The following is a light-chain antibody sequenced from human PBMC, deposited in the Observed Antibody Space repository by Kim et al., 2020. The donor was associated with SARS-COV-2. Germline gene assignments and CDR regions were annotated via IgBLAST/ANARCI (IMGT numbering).Light chain of an antibody. CDR2: AAS. CDR3: QQLKRYPLT. CDR1: QGINSY. Sequence: ASVGDRVTITCRASQGINSYLGWYQQKPGKAPKLLIYAASTLQSGVPSRFSGSGSGTEFTLTISSLQPEDFATYYCQQLKRYPLTFGGGTKVDIK. J-gene: IGKJ4*02. V-gene: IGKV1-9*01.